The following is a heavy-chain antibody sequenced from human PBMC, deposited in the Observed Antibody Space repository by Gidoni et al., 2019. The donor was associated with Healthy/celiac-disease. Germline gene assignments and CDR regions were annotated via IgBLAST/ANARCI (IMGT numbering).Heavy chain of an antibody. Sequence: QVQLQQWGAGLLKPSETLSLTCAVYGGSFSGYYWSWIRQPPGKGLEWIGEINHSGSTNYNPSLKSRVTILVDTSKNQFSLKLSSVTDADTAVYYCASRYYGSGSYFVYWGQGTLVTVSS. J-gene: IGHJ4*02. CDR2: INHSGST. D-gene: IGHD3-10*01. CDR3: ASRYYGSGSYFVY. CDR1: GGSFSGYY. V-gene: IGHV4-34*01.